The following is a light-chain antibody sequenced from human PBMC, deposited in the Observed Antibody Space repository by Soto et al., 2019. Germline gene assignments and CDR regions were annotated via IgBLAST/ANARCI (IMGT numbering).Light chain of an antibody. CDR1: QGISNW. CDR2: TGS. J-gene: IGKJ4*01. V-gene: IGKV1-12*01. Sequence: DIQMTQSPSSVSASVGERVSITCRASQGISNWLAWYQQKPGRAPKLLIYTGSSLQSGVPSRFSGNGSGTDFTLTISNLQPEDVATYYCQQANSFPLTFGGGTKVEI. CDR3: QQANSFPLT.